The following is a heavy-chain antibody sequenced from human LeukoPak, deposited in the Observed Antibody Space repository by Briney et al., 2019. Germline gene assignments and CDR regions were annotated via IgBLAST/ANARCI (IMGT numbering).Heavy chain of an antibody. V-gene: IGHV1-46*01. CDR3: ARAGSYCGGDCYHD. CDR2: INPSDSIT. Sequence: GASVKVSCKASGYTFTSYYMHWVRQAPGQGLEWVGIINPSDSITTYAQKFQGRVTMTRDTSTSTVYMELSSLRSEDSAVYYCARAGSYCGGDCYHDWGQGTLVTVSS. J-gene: IGHJ4*02. D-gene: IGHD2-21*02. CDR1: GYTFTSYY.